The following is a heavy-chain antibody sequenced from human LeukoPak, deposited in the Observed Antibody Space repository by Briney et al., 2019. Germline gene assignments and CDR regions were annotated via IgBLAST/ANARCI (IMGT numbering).Heavy chain of an antibody. CDR2: ISSSGSTI. CDR3: ARGRGAGSGYYRLDY. V-gene: IGHV3-48*03. Sequence: PGGSLRLSCAASGFTFSSYNMNWVRQAPGKGLEWASHISSSGSTIYYADSVKGRFTISRDNAKNSLYLQVNSLRAEDTAIYYCARGRGAGSGYYRLDYWGQGTLVTVSS. CDR1: GFTFSSYN. J-gene: IGHJ4*02. D-gene: IGHD3-22*01.